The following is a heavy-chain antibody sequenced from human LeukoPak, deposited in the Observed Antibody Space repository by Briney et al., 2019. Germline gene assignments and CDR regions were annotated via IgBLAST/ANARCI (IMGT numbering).Heavy chain of an antibody. J-gene: IGHJ4*02. CDR3: ARRVVVTDSDYFDY. CDR1: GFTFSSYS. Sequence: GGSLRLSCAASGFTFSSYSMNWVRQAPGKGLGWVSYISSSSSTIYYADSVKGRFTISRDNAKNSLYLQMNSLRAEDTAVYYCARRVVVTDSDYFDYWGQGTLVTVSS. D-gene: IGHD2-21*02. V-gene: IGHV3-48*01. CDR2: ISSSSSTI.